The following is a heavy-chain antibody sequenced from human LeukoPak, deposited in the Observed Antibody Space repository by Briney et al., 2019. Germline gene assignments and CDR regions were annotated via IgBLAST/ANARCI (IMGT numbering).Heavy chain of an antibody. D-gene: IGHD5-12*01. Sequence: SETLSLTCGVYGGSFSGDYWSWVRQPPGKGLEWIGEINHSGSASYNPSLKSRVTISVDTSKNQFSLKLSSVTAADTAVYYCARDRDWWLRLHGFDYWGQGTLVTVSS. CDR3: ARDRDWWLRLHGFDY. CDR2: INHSGSA. V-gene: IGHV4-34*01. J-gene: IGHJ4*02. CDR1: GGSFSGDY.